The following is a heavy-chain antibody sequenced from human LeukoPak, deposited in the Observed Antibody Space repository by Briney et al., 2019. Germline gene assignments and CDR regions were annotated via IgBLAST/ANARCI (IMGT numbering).Heavy chain of an antibody. V-gene: IGHV4-38-2*02. CDR1: GYSISSDYY. CDR3: GRVQRVYSGRTTPHNNWFEP. CDR2: IYHSGST. D-gene: IGHD5-12*01. Sequence: SETLSLTCTVSGYSISSDYYWGWRRQPPGKGLEWIGSIYHSGSTYYNPSLKGRVTISVDTSKNQFSLKLSSVTAADTAVYYCGRVQRVYSGRTTPHNNWFEPWGQGTLVTVSS. J-gene: IGHJ5*02.